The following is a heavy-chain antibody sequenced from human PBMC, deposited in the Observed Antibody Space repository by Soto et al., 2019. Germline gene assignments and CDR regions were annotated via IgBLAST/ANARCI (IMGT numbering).Heavy chain of an antibody. CDR3: ARDKIAAAGTLGY. D-gene: IGHD6-13*01. Sequence: ASVKVSCKASGYTFTGYYMHWVRQAPGQGLEWMGWINPDSGGTNYAQKFQGWVTMTRDTSISTAYMELSRLRSDDTAVYYCARDKIAAAGTLGYWGQGTLVTVSS. CDR1: GYTFTGYY. CDR2: INPDSGGT. V-gene: IGHV1-2*04. J-gene: IGHJ4*02.